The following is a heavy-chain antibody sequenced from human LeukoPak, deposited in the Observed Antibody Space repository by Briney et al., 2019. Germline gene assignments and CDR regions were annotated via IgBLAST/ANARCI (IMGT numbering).Heavy chain of an antibody. CDR1: GGSFSGYY. Sequence: MSSETLSLTCAVYGGSFSGYYWSWIRQPPGKGLEWIGEIYHSGSTNYNPSLKSRVAISVDTSKNQFSLKLSSVTAADTAVYYCARRSPYSSSSGISYWGQGTLVTVSS. V-gene: IGHV4-34*01. CDR2: IYHSGST. J-gene: IGHJ4*02. CDR3: ARRSPYSSSSGISY. D-gene: IGHD6-6*01.